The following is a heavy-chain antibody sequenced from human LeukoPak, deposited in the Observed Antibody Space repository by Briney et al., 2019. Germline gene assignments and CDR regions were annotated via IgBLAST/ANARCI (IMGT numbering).Heavy chain of an antibody. CDR2: IYYSGNT. Sequence: SETLSLTCTVSGGSISTYYWSWIRQPPGKRLEWIGYIYYSGNTNYNPSLKSRVTISVDTSKNQFSLKLSSVTAADTAVYYRARVGSGNFDLWGRGTLVTVSS. CDR1: GGSISTYY. D-gene: IGHD3-10*01. CDR3: ARVGSGNFDL. V-gene: IGHV4-59*01. J-gene: IGHJ2*01.